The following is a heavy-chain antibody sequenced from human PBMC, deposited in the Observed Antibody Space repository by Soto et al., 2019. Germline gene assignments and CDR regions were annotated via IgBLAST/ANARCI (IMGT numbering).Heavy chain of an antibody. Sequence: QGQLVQSGVEVKKPGASVKVSCKASGYTFISYGIGWVRQATGQGLKWMGWITVNSGNTNYSQKFQGRVTMTTDTSTSTAYMELRSLTSDDTAVYYFGRGFGGAWYYFDYWGPGTLVTVSS. CDR1: GYTFISYG. CDR3: GRGFGGAWYYFDY. CDR2: ITVNSGNT. D-gene: IGHD3-16*01. V-gene: IGHV1-18*01. J-gene: IGHJ4*02.